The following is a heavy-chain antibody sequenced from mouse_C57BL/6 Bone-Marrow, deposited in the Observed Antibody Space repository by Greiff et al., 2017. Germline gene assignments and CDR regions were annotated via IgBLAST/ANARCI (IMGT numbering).Heavy chain of an antibody. J-gene: IGHJ2*01. CDR2: INPGSGGT. V-gene: IGHV1-54*01. CDR3: ARAWYYFDY. Sequence: QVQLQQSGAELVRPGTSVTVSCKASGYAFTNYLIEWVKQRPGQGLEWIGVINPGSGGTNYNEKFKGKATLTADKSSSTAYMQLSSLTSEDSAVYFCARAWYYFDYWGQGTTLTVSS. CDR1: GYAFTNYL.